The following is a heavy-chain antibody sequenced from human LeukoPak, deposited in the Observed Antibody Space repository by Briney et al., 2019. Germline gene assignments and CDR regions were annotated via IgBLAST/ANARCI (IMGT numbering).Heavy chain of an antibody. CDR3: ARGWSYYYDSSGYLDY. J-gene: IGHJ4*02. Sequence: GESLEISCKGSGYSFTSYWIGWVCQMPGKGLEWMGIIYPGDSDTRYSPSFQGQVTISADKSISTAYLQWSSLKASDTAMYYCARGWSYYYDSSGYLDYWGQGTLVTVSS. V-gene: IGHV5-51*01. D-gene: IGHD3-22*01. CDR2: IYPGDSDT. CDR1: GYSFTSYW.